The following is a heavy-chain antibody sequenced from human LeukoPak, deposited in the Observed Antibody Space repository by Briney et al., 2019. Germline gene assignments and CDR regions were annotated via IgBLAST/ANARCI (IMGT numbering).Heavy chain of an antibody. CDR2: IYYSGST. V-gene: IGHV4-59*08. CDR1: GGSISSYY. CDR3: ARQVSLDREGWFDP. Sequence: SETLSLTCTVSGGSISSYYWSWIRQPPGKGLEWIGYIYYSGSTNYNPSLKSRVTISVDTSKNQFSLKLSSVTAADTAVYYCARQVSLDREGWFDPWGQGTLVTVSS. D-gene: IGHD3-10*01. J-gene: IGHJ5*02.